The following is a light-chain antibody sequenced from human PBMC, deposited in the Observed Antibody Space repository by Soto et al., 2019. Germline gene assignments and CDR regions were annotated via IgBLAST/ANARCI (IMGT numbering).Light chain of an antibody. CDR2: KAS. V-gene: IGKV1-5*03. CDR1: ESISIW. J-gene: IGKJ1*01. CDR3: QQYKSSST. Sequence: DIQMTQSPSTLAASVGDTVTITCRASESISIWLAWSQPXPGKAPNILINKASSLQSEVPSRLSGSGSGTEFTLTITSLQPDDFGVYYCQQYKSSSTFGQGTKVDIK.